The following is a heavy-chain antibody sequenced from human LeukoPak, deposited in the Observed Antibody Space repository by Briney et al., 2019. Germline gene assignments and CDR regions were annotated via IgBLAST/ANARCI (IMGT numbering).Heavy chain of an antibody. V-gene: IGHV1-69*04. D-gene: IGHD3-22*01. CDR3: ATLYDSSGYYPPDAFNL. CDR1: GGSFNTYV. J-gene: IGHJ3*01. CDR2: IIPILDVA. Sequence: ASVKVSCKASGGSFNTYVITWVRQAPGQGLEWMGRIIPILDVANFAQKFQGRVTITADKSTNTAHMELSGLRSEDTAVYYCATLYDSSGYYPPDAFNLWGQGTIVTVSS.